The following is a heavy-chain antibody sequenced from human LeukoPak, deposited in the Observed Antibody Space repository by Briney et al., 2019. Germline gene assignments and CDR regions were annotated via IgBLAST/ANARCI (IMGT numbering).Heavy chain of an antibody. Sequence: GSSLRLSCAASGFPFSGSGMHWVRQAPGKGLEWVAIIWYDGSNQYYADSVKGRFTISRDNAKNSLYLQMNSLRAEDTALYHCARAGDSHPHDYWGQGTLVTVSS. D-gene: IGHD7-27*01. J-gene: IGHJ4*02. CDR3: ARAGDSHPHDY. V-gene: IGHV3-33*01. CDR2: IWYDGSNQ. CDR1: GFPFSGSG.